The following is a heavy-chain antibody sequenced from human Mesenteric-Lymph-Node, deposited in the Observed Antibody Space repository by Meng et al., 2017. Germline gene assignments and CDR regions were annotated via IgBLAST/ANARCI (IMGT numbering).Heavy chain of an antibody. Sequence: GESLKISCAASGFTFSSYEMNWVRQAPGKGLEWVSYISSSGSTIYYADSVKGRFTISRDNAKNSLYLQMNSLRAEHTAVYYCARDLIYYGSGSYITLWFDPWGQGTLVTVSS. D-gene: IGHD3-10*01. CDR1: GFTFSSYE. V-gene: IGHV3-48*03. J-gene: IGHJ5*02. CDR3: ARDLIYYGSGSYITLWFDP. CDR2: ISSSGSTI.